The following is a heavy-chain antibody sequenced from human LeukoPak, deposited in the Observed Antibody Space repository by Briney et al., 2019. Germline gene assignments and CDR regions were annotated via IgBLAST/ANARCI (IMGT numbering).Heavy chain of an antibody. Sequence: GGSLRLSCAASGFTFSSYAMSWVRQAPGKGLEWVSAISGSGGSTYYADSVKGRFTISRDNSKNTLYLQMNSLRAEDTAVYYCAKDWRAYCSSTSCYDWFDPWGQGTLVTVSS. D-gene: IGHD2-2*01. J-gene: IGHJ5*02. CDR1: GFTFSSYA. CDR2: ISGSGGST. CDR3: AKDWRAYCSSTSCYDWFDP. V-gene: IGHV3-23*01.